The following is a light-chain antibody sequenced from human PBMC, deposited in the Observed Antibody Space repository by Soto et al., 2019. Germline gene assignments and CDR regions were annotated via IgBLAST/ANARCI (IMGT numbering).Light chain of an antibody. CDR2: GAS. CDR1: QSVSNY. J-gene: IGKJ5*01. Sequence: DIVLTQAPATLPLSPGERAALSCRASQSVSNYLAWYQQKPGQAPRLLIYGASTRATGIPARFSGSGSGTEFTLTISSLQSEDFAVYYCQQRSNWITFGQGARLEI. V-gene: IGKV3-11*01. CDR3: QQRSNWIT.